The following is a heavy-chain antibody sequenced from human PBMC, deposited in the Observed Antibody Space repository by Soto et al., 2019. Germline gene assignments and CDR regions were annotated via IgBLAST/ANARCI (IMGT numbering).Heavy chain of an antibody. V-gene: IGHV4-4*07. CDR2: ISTTGNT. D-gene: IGHD1-7*01. CDR3: ARESGENWTYEAY. J-gene: IGHJ4*02. CDR1: GAAITSFS. Sequence: NPSETLSLTCTVSGAAITSFSWSWIRQSAGKRLEWIGRISTTGNTHYNPSLESRVSLSLDTSMNQFSLTVTSVTAADTAVYYCARESGENWTYEAYWGQGTLVTVSS.